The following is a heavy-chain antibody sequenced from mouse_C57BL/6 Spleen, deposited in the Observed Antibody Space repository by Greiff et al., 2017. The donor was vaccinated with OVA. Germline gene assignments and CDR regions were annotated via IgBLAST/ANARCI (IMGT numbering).Heavy chain of an antibody. D-gene: IGHD2-4*01. J-gene: IGHJ3*01. CDR2: INPNNGGT. CDR3: ARDDYDGFAY. Sequence: EVKLMESGPELVKPGASVKMSCKASGYTFTDYNMHWVKQSHGKSLEWIGYINPNNGGTSYNQKFKGKATLTVNKSSSTAYMELRSLTSEDSAVYYCARDDYDGFAYWGQGTLVTVSA. CDR1: GYTFTDYN. V-gene: IGHV1-22*01.